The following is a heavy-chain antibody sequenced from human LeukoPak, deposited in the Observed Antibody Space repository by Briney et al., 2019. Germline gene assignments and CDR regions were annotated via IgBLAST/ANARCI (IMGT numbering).Heavy chain of an antibody. CDR2: ISSNGGST. Sequence: GGSLRLSCSASGFTFSSYAMHWVRQAPGKGLEYVSAISSNGGSTYYADSVEGRFTISRDNSKNTLYLQMSSLRAEDTAVYYCVKAQEVPAAKGDYYYYGMDVWGQGTTVTVSS. CDR1: GFTFSSYA. D-gene: IGHD2-2*01. J-gene: IGHJ6*02. V-gene: IGHV3-64D*09. CDR3: VKAQEVPAAKGDYYYYGMDV.